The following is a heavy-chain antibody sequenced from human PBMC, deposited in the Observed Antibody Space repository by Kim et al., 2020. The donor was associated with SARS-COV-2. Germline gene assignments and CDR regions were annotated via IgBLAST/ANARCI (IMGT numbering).Heavy chain of an antibody. D-gene: IGHD3-10*01. CDR1: GFIFSNYA. Sequence: GGSLRLSCAASGFIFSNYAMHWVRQAPGKGLEWVSAISSVGKSPSYATSVEGRFTISRDDSNLYLQMASLRTEDMAVYYCATGEPRGVTRAKAYFDYWGQGILVTVSS. CDR3: ATGEPRGVTRAKAYFDY. CDR2: ISSVGKSP. V-gene: IGHV3-64*01. J-gene: IGHJ4*02.